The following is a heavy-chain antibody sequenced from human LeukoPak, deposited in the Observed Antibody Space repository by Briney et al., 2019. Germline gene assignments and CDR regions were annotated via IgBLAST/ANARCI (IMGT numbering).Heavy chain of an antibody. D-gene: IGHD3-22*01. CDR2: IYYSGST. Sequence: ASETLSLTCTVSGGSISHYCWSWIRQPPGKGLEWIGYIYYSGSTNYNPSLKSRVTISVDTSKNQFSLKLSSVTAADTAVYYCARGYYDSSGYLISYNWFDPWGQGTLVTVSS. CDR1: GGSISHYC. J-gene: IGHJ5*02. V-gene: IGHV4-59*01. CDR3: ARGYYDSSGYLISYNWFDP.